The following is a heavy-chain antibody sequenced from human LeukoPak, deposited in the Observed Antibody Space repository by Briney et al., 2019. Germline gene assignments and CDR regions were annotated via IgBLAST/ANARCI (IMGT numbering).Heavy chain of an antibody. Sequence: ASVKVSCKASGYTFTSYDINWVRQVTGQGLEWMGWISAYNGNTNYAQKLQGRVTMTTDTSTSTAYMELRSLRSDDTAVYYCARLITMVRGGYYFDYWGQGTLVTVSS. CDR3: ARLITMVRGGYYFDY. CDR1: GYTFTSYD. CDR2: ISAYNGNT. J-gene: IGHJ4*02. V-gene: IGHV1-18*01. D-gene: IGHD3-10*01.